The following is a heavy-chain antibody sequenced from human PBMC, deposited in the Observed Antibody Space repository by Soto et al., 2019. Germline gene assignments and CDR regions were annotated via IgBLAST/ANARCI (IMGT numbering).Heavy chain of an antibody. J-gene: IGHJ4*02. CDR1: EFTVSTNY. Sequence: PVWSLRHSCAASEFTVSTNYMSWVRQAPGKGLEWVSTIYSGGSTYYADSVKGRFTISRDNSKNTLYLQMNSLRAEDTAVYYCARAFYFDYWGQGILVTVSS. CDR3: ARAFYFDY. V-gene: IGHV3-53*01. CDR2: IYSGGST.